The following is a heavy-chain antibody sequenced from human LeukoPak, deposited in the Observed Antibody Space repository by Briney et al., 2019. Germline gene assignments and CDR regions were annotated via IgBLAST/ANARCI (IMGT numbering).Heavy chain of an antibody. J-gene: IGHJ4*02. CDR2: ISSSGTSV. D-gene: IGHD4-11*01. CDR3: ARDLSYSFNY. V-gene: IGHV3-48*03. Sequence: PGGSLRLSCVASGFSVSSYEMNWVRQAPGKGLEWISFISSSGTSVEYADSVKGRFTISRDNAKNTLYLQMNSLRAEETAVYYCARDLSYSFNYWGQGTRVTVSS. CDR1: GFSVSSYE.